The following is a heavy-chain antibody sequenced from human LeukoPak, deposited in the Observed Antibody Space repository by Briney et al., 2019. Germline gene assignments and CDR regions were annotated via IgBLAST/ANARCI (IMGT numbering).Heavy chain of an antibody. CDR1: GGSISSSSYY. J-gene: IGHJ1*01. Sequence: SETLSLTCTVSGGSISSSSYYWGWIRQPPGKGLEWIGSIYYSGSTYYNPSLKSRVTISVDTSKNQFSLKLSSVTAADTAVYYCANPEECGGDCYSGQEYFQHWGQGTLVTVSS. CDR3: ANPEECGGDCYSGQEYFQH. D-gene: IGHD2-21*02. V-gene: IGHV4-39*01. CDR2: IYYSGST.